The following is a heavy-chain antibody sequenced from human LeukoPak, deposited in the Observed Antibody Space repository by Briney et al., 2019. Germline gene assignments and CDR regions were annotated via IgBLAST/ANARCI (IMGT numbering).Heavy chain of an antibody. V-gene: IGHV3-73*01. CDR2: IRSKANSYAT. Sequence: GGSLRLSCAASGFTFSGSAMHWVRQASGKGLEWVGRIRSKANSYATAYAASVKGRFTISRDDSKNTAYLQMNSLKTEDTAVYYCTREYYYGSGSYYNAKRNYYYYYYMDVWGKGTTVTVSS. CDR3: TREYYYGSGSYYNAKRNYYYYYYMDV. J-gene: IGHJ6*03. D-gene: IGHD3-10*01. CDR1: GFTFSGSA.